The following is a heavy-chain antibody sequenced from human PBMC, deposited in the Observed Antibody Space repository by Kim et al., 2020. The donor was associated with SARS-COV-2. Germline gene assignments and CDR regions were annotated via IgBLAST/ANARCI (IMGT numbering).Heavy chain of an antibody. CDR3: ARDRGNSGYDELDY. J-gene: IGHJ4*02. Sequence: EKNYEDSVKSRLTISRDNAKNSMYLQMTSLRAEDTAVYYCARDRGNSGYDELDYWGQGTRVTVSS. V-gene: IGHV3-7*01. D-gene: IGHD5-12*01. CDR2: EK.